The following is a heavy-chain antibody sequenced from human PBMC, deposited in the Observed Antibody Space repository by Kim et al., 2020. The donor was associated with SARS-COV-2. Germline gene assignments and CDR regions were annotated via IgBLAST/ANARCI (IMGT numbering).Heavy chain of an antibody. CDR1: GFTFSNAW. CDR3: TTSIEGATEFDY. J-gene: IGHJ4*02. V-gene: IGHV3-15*01. D-gene: IGHD1-26*01. CDR2: IKSKTDGGTT. Sequence: GGSLRLSCAASGFTFSNAWMSWVRQAPGKGLEWVGRIKSKTDGGTTDYAAPVKGRFTISRDDSKNTLYLQMNSLKTEDTAVYYCTTSIEGATEFDYWGQGTLVTVSS.